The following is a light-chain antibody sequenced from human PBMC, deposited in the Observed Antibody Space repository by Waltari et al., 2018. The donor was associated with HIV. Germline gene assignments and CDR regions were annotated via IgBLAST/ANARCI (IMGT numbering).Light chain of an antibody. V-gene: IGLV2-11*01. CDR2: DVT. CDR1: NADVGALYY. J-gene: IGLJ3*02. Sequence: QSFRNQPRSLSGSPNQSVTISCHGTNADVGALYYFSWYQQHPGKAPKLIIYDVTKRPSGVPDRFSGSKSGNTASLTISGLQAEDEADYYCCSYAGSPWMFGGGTRLTVL. CDR3: CSYAGSPWM.